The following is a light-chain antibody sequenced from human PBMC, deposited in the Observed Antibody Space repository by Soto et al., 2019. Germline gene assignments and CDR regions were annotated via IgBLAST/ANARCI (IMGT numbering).Light chain of an antibody. CDR1: QSVSSTY. CDR3: QHYSSVWT. J-gene: IGKJ1*01. CDR2: GAS. Sequence: EIVLTQSPGTLSLSPGERGTLSCRASQSVSSTYLAWYQQKPGQAPRLLIYGASSRATGIPDRFSGSGSGTEFTLTISSLQPDDFATYYCQHYSSVWTFGQGTKVDIK. V-gene: IGKV3-20*01.